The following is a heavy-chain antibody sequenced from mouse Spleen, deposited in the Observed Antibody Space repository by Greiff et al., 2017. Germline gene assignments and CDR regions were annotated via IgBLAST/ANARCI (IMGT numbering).Heavy chain of an antibody. D-gene: IGHD1-1*02. J-gene: IGHJ4*01. V-gene: IGHV2-9-1*01. CDR1: GFSLTSYA. CDR3: ARRCYYDGGSMDY. CDR2: IWTGGGT. Sequence: VKLVESGPGLVAPSQSLSITCTVSGFSLTSYAISWVRQPPGKGLEWLGVIWTGGGTNYNSALKSRLSISKDNSKSQVFLKMNSLQTDDTARYYCARRCYYDGGSMDYWGQGTSVTVSS.